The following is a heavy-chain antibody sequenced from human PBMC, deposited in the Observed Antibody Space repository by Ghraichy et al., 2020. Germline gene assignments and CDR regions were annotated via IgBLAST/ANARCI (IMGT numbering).Heavy chain of an antibody. Sequence: SETLSLTCAVSGGSISSSNWWSWVRQPPGKGLEWIGEIYLSGSTNYNPSLKSRVTISVDKSKNQFSLKLSSVTAADTAVYYCARAVGSGSGFSYGMDVWGKGTTVTVSS. CDR1: GGSISSSNW. CDR3: ARAVGSGSGFSYGMDV. D-gene: IGHD3-10*01. CDR2: IYLSGST. V-gene: IGHV4-4*02. J-gene: IGHJ6*04.